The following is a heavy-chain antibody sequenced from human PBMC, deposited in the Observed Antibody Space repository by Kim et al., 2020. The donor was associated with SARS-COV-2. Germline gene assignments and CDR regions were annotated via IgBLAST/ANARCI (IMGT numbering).Heavy chain of an antibody. CDR1: GGSFSGYF. CDR3: ARGLPIVATIAGFDY. Sequence: SETLSLTCAVYGGSFSGYFWSWIRQPPGKGLEWIGEINHSGSTNYNPSLKSRVTISVDTSKNQFSLKLSSVTAADTAVYYGARGLPIVATIAGFDYWGQGTLVSVPS. D-gene: IGHD5-12*01. CDR2: INHSGST. V-gene: IGHV4-34*01. J-gene: IGHJ4*02.